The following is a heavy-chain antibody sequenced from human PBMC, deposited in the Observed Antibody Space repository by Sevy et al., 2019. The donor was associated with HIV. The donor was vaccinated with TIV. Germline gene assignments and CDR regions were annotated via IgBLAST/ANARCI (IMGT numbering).Heavy chain of an antibody. Sequence: GGSLRLSCAASGFTFNKYNMIWVRQAPGKGLDWVAVISHDERYKNYAESVKVRFTISRDNFKNTLFLQMDSLRPEDTAVYFCARLVSCGGDCYYLDSWGQGALVTVSS. CDR3: ARLVSCGGDCYYLDS. J-gene: IGHJ4*02. D-gene: IGHD2-21*02. CDR2: ISHDERYK. CDR1: GFTFNKYN. V-gene: IGHV3-30*01.